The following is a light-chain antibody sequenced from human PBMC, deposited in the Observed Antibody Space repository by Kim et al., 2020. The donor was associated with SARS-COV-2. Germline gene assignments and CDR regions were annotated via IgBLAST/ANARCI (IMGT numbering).Light chain of an antibody. Sequence: EIVMTQSPATLSVSPGERATLSCRASQSVSSNLAWYQQKPGQAPRLLIYGASTRATGIPARFSGSGSGTEFTLTISSLQSEDFAVYYCQQYNNWTPVACGGGTKVDIK. J-gene: IGKJ4*01. V-gene: IGKV3-15*01. CDR3: QQYNNWTPVA. CDR1: QSVSSN. CDR2: GAS.